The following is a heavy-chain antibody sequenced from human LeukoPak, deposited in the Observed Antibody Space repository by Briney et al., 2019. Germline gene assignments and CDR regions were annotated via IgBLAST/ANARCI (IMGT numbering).Heavy chain of an antibody. Sequence: SGPTLVKPTQTLTLTCTFSGFSLITPGVGVGWIRQPPGKALEWLALIYWDDDKRYSPSLKSRLTITKDTSKNQVVLTMTNTDPVETAKYYCEHSPGGGNWLDPWGQGPLVTVSS. CDR1: GFSLITPGVG. J-gene: IGHJ5*02. V-gene: IGHV2-5*02. D-gene: IGHD3-16*01. CDR3: EHSPGGGNWLDP. CDR2: IYWDDDK.